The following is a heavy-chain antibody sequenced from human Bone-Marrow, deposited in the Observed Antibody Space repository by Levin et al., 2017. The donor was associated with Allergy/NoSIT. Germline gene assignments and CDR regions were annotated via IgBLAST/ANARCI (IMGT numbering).Heavy chain of an antibody. D-gene: IGHD3-10*01. Sequence: SCAASGFTFSSYGMHWVRQAPGKGLEWVAVISYDGSNKYYADSVKGRFTISRDNSKNTLYLQMNSLRAEDTAVYYCAKDKRRGSGIQYYFDYWGQGTLVTVSS. V-gene: IGHV3-30*18. CDR1: GFTFSSYG. J-gene: IGHJ4*02. CDR2: ISYDGSNK. CDR3: AKDKRRGSGIQYYFDY.